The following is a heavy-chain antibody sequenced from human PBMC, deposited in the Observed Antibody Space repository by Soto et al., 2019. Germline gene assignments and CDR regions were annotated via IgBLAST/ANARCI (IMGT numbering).Heavy chain of an antibody. J-gene: IGHJ6*02. CDR2: IYYSGST. V-gene: IGHV4-59*01. CDR1: GGSISSYY. Sequence: SETLSLTCTVSGGSISSYYWSWIRQPPGRGLEWIGYIYYSGSTNYNPSLKSRVTISVDTSKNQFSLKLSSVTAADTAVYYCARDSATGTTGTYYYYGMDVWGQGTTVTVSS. CDR3: ARDSATGTTGTYYYYGMDV. D-gene: IGHD1-7*01.